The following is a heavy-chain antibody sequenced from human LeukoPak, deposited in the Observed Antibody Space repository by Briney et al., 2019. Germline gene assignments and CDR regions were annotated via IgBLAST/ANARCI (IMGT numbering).Heavy chain of an antibody. D-gene: IGHD2-2*01. Sequence: SETLSLTCSVSGGSITSGDSYWSWIRQPPGKGLEWIGYIYFAGSTSYNPSLKSRVTISVDRTKNQLSLKLSSVTAADTAVYYSAREHQNCTSTSCSDWFDPWGLGTLVTVSS. J-gene: IGHJ5*02. CDR3: AREHQNCTSTSCSDWFDP. CDR1: GGSITSGDSY. V-gene: IGHV4-30-4*01. CDR2: IYFAGST.